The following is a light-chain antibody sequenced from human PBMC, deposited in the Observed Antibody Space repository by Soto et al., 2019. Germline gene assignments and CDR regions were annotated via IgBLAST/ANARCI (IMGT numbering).Light chain of an antibody. J-gene: IGKJ5*01. CDR1: QSISSW. Sequence: IQITRSPATLSASVGDSVTITCRASQSISSWLAWYQQKPGKAPNLLIYDASNLEIGVPSRFSGSGSGTHFTFTISSLQTEDIGTYYCQQYDILPITFGRGTRLEI. CDR3: QQYDILPIT. V-gene: IGKV1-33*01. CDR2: DAS.